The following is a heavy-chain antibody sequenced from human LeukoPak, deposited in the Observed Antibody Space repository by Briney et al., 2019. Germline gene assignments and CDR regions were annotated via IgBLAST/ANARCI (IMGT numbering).Heavy chain of an antibody. CDR1: GFTFSSYG. V-gene: IGHV3-7*01. CDR3: AREGYDFWSGYYWSQNWFDP. Sequence: PGGSLRLSCAASGFTFSSYGMSWVRQAPGKGLEWVANIKQDGSEKYYVDSVKGRFTISRDNAKNSLYLQMNSLRAEDTAVYYCAREGYDFWSGYYWSQNWFDPWGQGTLVTVSS. J-gene: IGHJ5*02. D-gene: IGHD3-3*01. CDR2: IKQDGSEK.